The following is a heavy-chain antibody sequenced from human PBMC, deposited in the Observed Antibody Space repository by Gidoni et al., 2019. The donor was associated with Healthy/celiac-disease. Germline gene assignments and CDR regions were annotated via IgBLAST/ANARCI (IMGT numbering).Heavy chain of an antibody. CDR3: AREGSTSGAFDI. J-gene: IGHJ3*02. D-gene: IGHD2-2*01. V-gene: IGHV3-13*05. CDR1: GFTFSSYD. CDR2: IVTAGDP. Sequence: EVQLVESGGGLVQPGGSLRLSCAACGFTFSSYDMHWVRQATGKGLAWVSAIVTAGDPYYPGSVKCRFSISRENAKISLYLQMISLRAGDTAVYDCAREGSTSGAFDIWGQGTLVTVSS.